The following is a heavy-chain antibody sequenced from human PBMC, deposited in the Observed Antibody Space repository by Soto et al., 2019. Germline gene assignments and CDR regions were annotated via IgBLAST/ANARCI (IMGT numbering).Heavy chain of an antibody. CDR2: IWYDGSNK. CDR3: ARDPLLYGDYRYFDY. Sequence: GGSLRLSCAASGFTFSSYGMHWVRQAPGKGLDWVAVIWYDGSNKYYADSVKGRFTISRDNSKNTLYLQMNSLRAEDTAVYYCARDPLLYGDYRYFDYWGQGTLVTVSS. D-gene: IGHD4-17*01. V-gene: IGHV3-33*01. CDR1: GFTFSSYG. J-gene: IGHJ4*02.